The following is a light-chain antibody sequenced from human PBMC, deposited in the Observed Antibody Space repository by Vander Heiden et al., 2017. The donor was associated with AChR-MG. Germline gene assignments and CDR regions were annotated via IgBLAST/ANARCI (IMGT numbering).Light chain of an antibody. J-gene: IGLJ2*01. CDR1: SSDVGGYKY. CDR3: SSYTSSSTPP. Sequence: QSALTQPASVSGSPGQSVTISCTGTSSDVGGYKYASWYQQHPGKAPKLMISDVSKRPSGVSNRFSGSKSGNTASLTISGLQAEDEADYYCSSYTSSSTPPFGGGTKLTVL. CDR2: DVS. V-gene: IGLV2-14*01.